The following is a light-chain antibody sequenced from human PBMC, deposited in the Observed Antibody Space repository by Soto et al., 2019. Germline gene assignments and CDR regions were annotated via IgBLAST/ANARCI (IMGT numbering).Light chain of an antibody. V-gene: IGKV3-15*01. CDR1: QSVSSY. CDR3: QQYYNWPRT. J-gene: IGKJ1*01. Sequence: EIMMTQSPATLSVSPGERATLCCRASQSVSSYLAWYQQKPGQAPRLLIYGASTRATGIPDRFSGSGSGTEFTLSISSLQSEDFAVYYCQQYYNWPRTFGQGTKVDIK. CDR2: GAS.